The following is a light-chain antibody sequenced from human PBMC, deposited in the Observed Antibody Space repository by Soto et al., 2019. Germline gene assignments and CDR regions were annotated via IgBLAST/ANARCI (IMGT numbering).Light chain of an antibody. V-gene: IGKV1-12*01. Sequence: DIQMTQSPSSVSASVGDRVTITCRASQGVGTWLAWYQQKPGEAPRFLIYTASTLHSGVPSRFSGSGSGTDLTLTITSQQPEDFATYYCQQGDSFPLTFGGGTKVEIK. CDR3: QQGDSFPLT. J-gene: IGKJ4*01. CDR1: QGVGTW. CDR2: TAS.